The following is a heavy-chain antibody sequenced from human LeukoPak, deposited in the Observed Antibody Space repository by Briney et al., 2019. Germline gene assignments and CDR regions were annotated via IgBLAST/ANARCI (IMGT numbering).Heavy chain of an antibody. CDR2: INPNTGGT. V-gene: IGHV1-2*02. Sequence: ASVKVSCKASGYTFTTYSFHWVRQAPGQGLEWMGWINPNTGGTNYAQKFQGRVTMTSDTSVSTAYVELSRLRSDDTAVYYCARVPHYYDSSGAGMDVWGQGTTVTVSS. CDR3: ARVPHYYDSSGAGMDV. CDR1: GYTFTTYS. D-gene: IGHD3-22*01. J-gene: IGHJ6*02.